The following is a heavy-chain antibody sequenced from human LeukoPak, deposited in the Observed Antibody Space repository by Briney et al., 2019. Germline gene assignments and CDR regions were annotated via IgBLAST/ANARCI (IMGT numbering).Heavy chain of an antibody. Sequence: GGSLRLSCAASGFTFSSYGMHWVRQAPGKGLEWVAVISYDGSNKYYADSVKGRFTISRDNSKNTLYLQMNSLRAEDTAVYYCAKIAGYDGAFDYWGHGTLVTVSS. D-gene: IGHD3-22*01. CDR2: ISYDGSNK. V-gene: IGHV3-30*18. CDR1: GFTFSSYG. J-gene: IGHJ4*01. CDR3: AKIAGYDGAFDY.